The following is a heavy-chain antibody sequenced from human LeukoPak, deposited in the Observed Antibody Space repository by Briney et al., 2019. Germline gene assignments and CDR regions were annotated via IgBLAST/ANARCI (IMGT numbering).Heavy chain of an antibody. CDR1: GFTFSSYE. V-gene: IGHV3-48*03. CDR2: ISSSGSTI. J-gene: IGHJ6*02. Sequence: GGSLRLSCAASGFTFSSYEMNWVRQAPGRGLEWVSYISSSGSTIYYADSVKGRFTISRDNAKNSLYLQMNSLRAEDTAVYYCARAPGYYYYGMDVWGQGTTVTVSS. CDR3: ARAPGYYYYGMDV.